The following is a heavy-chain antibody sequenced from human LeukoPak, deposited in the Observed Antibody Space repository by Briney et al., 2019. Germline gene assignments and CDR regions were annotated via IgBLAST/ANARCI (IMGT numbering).Heavy chain of an antibody. CDR3: ARDFKVGDILTGYYPFDY. D-gene: IGHD3-9*01. Sequence: GASVKVSCKASGLAFTTDGITWVRQAPGQGLEWMGWISAYNGNTNYAQKLQGRVTMTTDTSTSTAYMELRSLRSDDTAVYYCARDFKVGDILTGYYPFDYWGQGTLVTVSS. V-gene: IGHV1-18*01. J-gene: IGHJ4*02. CDR1: GLAFTTDG. CDR2: ISAYNGNT.